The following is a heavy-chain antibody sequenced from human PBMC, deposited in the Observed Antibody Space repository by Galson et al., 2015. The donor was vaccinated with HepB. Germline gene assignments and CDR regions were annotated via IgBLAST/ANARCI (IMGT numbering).Heavy chain of an antibody. CDR3: ARATSDYFYNYGMDV. Sequence: PALVKPTQTLTLTCTFSGFSISTSKMCVSWIRQPPGKALEWLARIDWDDDKYYSTSLKTRLTISKDTSKNQVVLTMTNMDPVDTATYFCARATSDYFYNYGMDVWGQGTTVTVSS. CDR2: IDWDDDK. V-gene: IGHV2-70*11. CDR1: GFSISTSKMC. J-gene: IGHJ6*02.